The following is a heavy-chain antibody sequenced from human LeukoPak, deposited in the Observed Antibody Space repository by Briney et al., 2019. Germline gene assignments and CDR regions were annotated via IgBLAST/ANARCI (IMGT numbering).Heavy chain of an antibody. J-gene: IGHJ4*02. Sequence: KPSETLSLTCAVYGGSFSGYYWSWIRQHPGKGLEWIGYIYYSGSTYYNPSLKSRVTISVDTSKNQFSLKLSSVTAADTAVYYCATRYYDSSGYRPDFDYWGQGTLVTVSS. CDR1: GGSFSGYY. D-gene: IGHD3-22*01. V-gene: IGHV4-31*11. CDR3: ATRYYDSSGYRPDFDY. CDR2: IYYSGST.